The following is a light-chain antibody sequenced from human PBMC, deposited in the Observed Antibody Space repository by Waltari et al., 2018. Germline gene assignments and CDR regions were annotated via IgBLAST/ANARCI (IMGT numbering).Light chain of an antibody. Sequence: QSALTQPASVPGYPGQSLIISCTGITNDLGCATYGFWYQQHPGKARKLLIYDVNSRPSGVSSRFSGSKSGNTASLIISGLQAEDEADYYCCSFTRSSTWVFGGGTKVTVL. J-gene: IGLJ3*02. V-gene: IGLV2-14*03. CDR3: CSFTRSSTWV. CDR1: TNDLGCATY. CDR2: DVN.